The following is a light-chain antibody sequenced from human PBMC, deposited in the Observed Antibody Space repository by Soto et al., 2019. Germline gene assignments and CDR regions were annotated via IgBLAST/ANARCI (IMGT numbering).Light chain of an antibody. CDR2: GAS. CDR1: QSVSSN. J-gene: IGKJ4*01. Sequence: ETVMTQSPATLSVSPGEGATLSCRASQSVSSNLAWYQQKPGQTPRLLVYGASIRATGMSARFSGSGSGTEFTVTISRLQSEDFALNYCQQYNNWPHTFGGRTRVEIK. CDR3: QQYNNWPHT. V-gene: IGKV3-15*01.